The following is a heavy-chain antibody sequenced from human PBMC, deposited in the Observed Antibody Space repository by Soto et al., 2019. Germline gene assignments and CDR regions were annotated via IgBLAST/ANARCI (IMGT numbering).Heavy chain of an antibody. CDR2: IYSGGST. D-gene: IGHD3-22*01. J-gene: IGHJ3*02. V-gene: IGHV3-53*01. CDR3: AREGYDSSGYYHPDAFDI. CDR1: GFTVSSNY. Sequence: EVQLVESGGGLIQPGGSLRLSCAASGFTVSSNYMSWVRQAPGKGLAWVSVIYSGGSTYYADSVKGRFTISRDNSKNTLYLQMSSLRAEDTAVYYCAREGYDSSGYYHPDAFDIWGQGTMVTVSS.